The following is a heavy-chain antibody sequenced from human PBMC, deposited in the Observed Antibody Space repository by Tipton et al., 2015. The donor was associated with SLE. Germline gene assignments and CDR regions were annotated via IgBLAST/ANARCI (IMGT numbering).Heavy chain of an antibody. V-gene: IGHV3-7*01. CDR3: ASWVGNQNY. J-gene: IGHJ4*02. Sequence: SLRLSCAASGFAFSSSWMSWVRQAPGKGLEWVAHVNQGGSEKYYVDSVKGRFTISGDNAKNSLYLQMNSLRAEDTAAYYCASWVGNQNYWGQGTLVTVSS. CDR1: GFAFSSSW. CDR2: VNQGGSEK. D-gene: IGHD7-27*01.